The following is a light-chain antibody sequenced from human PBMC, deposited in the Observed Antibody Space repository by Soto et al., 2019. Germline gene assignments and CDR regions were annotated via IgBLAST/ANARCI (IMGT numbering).Light chain of an antibody. CDR1: QGISRY. CDR2: AAS. CDR3: QQLNTYPVT. J-gene: IGKJ4*01. V-gene: IGKV1-9*01. Sequence: IQLTQSPSSLPASVGDSVTITCRASQGISRYLSWYQQKPGRAPKLLISAASTLQSGVPARFSGSGSGTYFTLSITSLQPEDFATYYCQQLNTYPVTFGGGTKVDIK.